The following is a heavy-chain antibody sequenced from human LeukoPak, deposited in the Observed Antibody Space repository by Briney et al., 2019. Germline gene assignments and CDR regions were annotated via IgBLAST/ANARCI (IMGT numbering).Heavy chain of an antibody. CDR2: IKQDGSEK. CDR1: GFTFSSYW. J-gene: IGHJ4*02. D-gene: IGHD1-1*01. Sequence: GGSLRLSCAASGFTFSSYWMSWVRQAPGKGLEWVANIKQDGSEKYYVDSVKGRFTISRDNAKNSLFLQMSSLRADDTAVYYCARDLLGTGTTLEYWGQGTLVTVSS. CDR3: ARDLLGTGTTLEY. V-gene: IGHV3-7*01.